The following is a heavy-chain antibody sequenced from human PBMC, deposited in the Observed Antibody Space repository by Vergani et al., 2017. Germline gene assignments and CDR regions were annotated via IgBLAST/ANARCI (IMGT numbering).Heavy chain of an antibody. CDR1: GFTFSSYS. V-gene: IGHV3-48*04. J-gene: IGHJ6*03. Sequence: EVQLVESGGGLVQPGGSLRLSCAASGFTFSSYSMNWVRQAPGKGLEWVSYLSSSSSTIYYADSVKRRFTISRDNAKNSLYLQMNSLRAEDTAVYYCASVRMXCSSTSCRKGRMTYYYYYYMDVWGKGTTVTVSS. CDR3: ASVRMXCSSTSCRKGRMTYYYYYYMDV. D-gene: IGHD2-2*01. CDR2: LSSSSSTI.